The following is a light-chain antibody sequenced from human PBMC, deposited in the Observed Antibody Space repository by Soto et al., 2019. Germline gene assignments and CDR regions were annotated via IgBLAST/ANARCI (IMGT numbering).Light chain of an antibody. CDR3: QVWDSSTVV. V-gene: IGLV3-9*01. CDR1: NIGNKN. J-gene: IGLJ2*01. CDR2: RDN. Sequence: SSELTQPLSVSVALGQTARLTCGGNNIGNKNGHWYQKKPGQAPRVVIYRDNNRPSGIHERLSGSNAGNTATLTISRAQAGDEADYYCQVWDSSTVVFAAGTKVTVL.